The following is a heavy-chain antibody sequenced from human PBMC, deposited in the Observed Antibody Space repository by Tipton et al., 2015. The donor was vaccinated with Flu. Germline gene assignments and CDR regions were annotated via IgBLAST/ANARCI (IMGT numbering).Heavy chain of an antibody. D-gene: IGHD4-11*01. CDR1: GGSVSSGSYY. J-gene: IGHJ5*02. V-gene: IGHV4-39*01. CDR2: MHRSGNT. CDR3: ARRDYSNYVSEPKNWFHP. Sequence: TLSLTCSVSGGSVSSGSYYWSWIRQSPGKGLEWIGNMHRSGNTYHNPSLKSRVTMSVDTSKNQFSLKLSSVTAADTAVYYCARRDYSNYVSEPKNWFHPWGQGTLVTVSS.